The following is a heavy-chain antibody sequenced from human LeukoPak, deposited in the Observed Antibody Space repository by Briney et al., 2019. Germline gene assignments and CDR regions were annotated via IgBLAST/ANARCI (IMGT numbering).Heavy chain of an antibody. CDR2: ITNSGSHI. CDR1: GGSISSSS. Sequence: ETLSLTCTVSGGSISSSSYYWGWIRQAPGKGLEWISSITNSGSHIYYADSVRGRFTISRDNAENSLYLQMNSLRAEDTAVYYCARFETCSRTNCDDAFDIWGQGTMVTVSS. D-gene: IGHD2-2*01. V-gene: IGHV3-21*01. J-gene: IGHJ3*02. CDR3: ARFETCSRTNCDDAFDI.